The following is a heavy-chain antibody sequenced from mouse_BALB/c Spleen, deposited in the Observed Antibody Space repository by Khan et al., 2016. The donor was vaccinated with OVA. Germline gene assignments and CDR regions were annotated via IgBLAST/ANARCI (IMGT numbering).Heavy chain of an antibody. V-gene: IGHV1S56*01. CDR3: ARDDYFVGDAMDY. CDR1: GYTFTSYY. J-gene: IGHJ4*01. CDR2: IYPGNVNT. D-gene: IGHD2-4*01. Sequence: QVQLQQSGPELVKPGASVRISCKASGYTFTSYYIHWVKQRPGQGLEWIGWIYPGNVNTTYNEKFKGKATLTAAKSSSTAYMQLSSLTSEDSAVYFCARDDYFVGDAMDYWGQGTSVTVAS.